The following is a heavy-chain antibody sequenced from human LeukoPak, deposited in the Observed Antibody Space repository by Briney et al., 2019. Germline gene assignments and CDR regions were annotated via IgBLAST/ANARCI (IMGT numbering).Heavy chain of an antibody. D-gene: IGHD6-13*01. CDR2: IYYSGST. CDR1: GGSISSSSYY. J-gene: IGHJ4*02. V-gene: IGHV4-39*01. Sequence: SETLSLTCTVSGGSISSSSYYWGWIHQPPGKGLEWIGSIYYSGSTYYNPSLKSRVTISVDTSKNQFSLKLSSVTAADTAVYYCAILYSSSWYGYFDYWGQGTLVTVSS. CDR3: AILYSSSWYGYFDY.